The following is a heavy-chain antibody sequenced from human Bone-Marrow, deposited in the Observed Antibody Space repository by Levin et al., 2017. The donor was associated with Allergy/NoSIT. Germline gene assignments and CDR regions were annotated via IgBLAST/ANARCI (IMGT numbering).Heavy chain of an antibody. D-gene: IGHD6-13*01. CDR1: GYPFNTYT. CDR3: ARRNGVAAGGHYYYDYGMDV. J-gene: IGHJ6*02. CDR2: ITPYTGNT. Sequence: PGGSLRLSCKTSGYPFNTYTINWVRQAPGQGLEWMGWITPYTGNTNYAQHLQGRVSMTTDTSASTAFMEFRSLRSDDTAVYYCARRNGVAAGGHYYYDYGMDVWGQGTTVTVSS. V-gene: IGHV1-18*01.